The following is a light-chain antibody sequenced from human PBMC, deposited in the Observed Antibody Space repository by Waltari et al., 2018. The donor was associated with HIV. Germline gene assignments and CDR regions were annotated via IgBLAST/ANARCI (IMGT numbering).Light chain of an antibody. V-gene: IGKV1-5*03. CDR1: QSVGSW. J-gene: IGKJ5*01. CDR3: QQYNTDPS. Sequence: DIHMTQFPPTLSAFLGARVTITCRASQSVGSWLAWYQHKTGKAPKLLIHKASVLESGVSSRFSGSGSETEFTLIIDSLEPDDFATYYCQQYNTDPSFGQGTRLEMK. CDR2: KAS.